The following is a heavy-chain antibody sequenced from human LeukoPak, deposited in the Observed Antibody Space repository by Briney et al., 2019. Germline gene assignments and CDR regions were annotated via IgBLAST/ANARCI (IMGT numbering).Heavy chain of an antibody. CDR3: ARDLRGFGDAFDI. Sequence: ASVNVSCKASGYTFTSYYMHWVRQAPGQGLEWMGIINPSGGSTSYAQKFQGRVTMTRDTSTSTVYMELSSLRSEDTAVYYCARDLRGFGDAFDIWGQGTMVTVSS. V-gene: IGHV1-46*01. J-gene: IGHJ3*02. CDR1: GYTFTSYY. D-gene: IGHD3-10*01. CDR2: INPSGGST.